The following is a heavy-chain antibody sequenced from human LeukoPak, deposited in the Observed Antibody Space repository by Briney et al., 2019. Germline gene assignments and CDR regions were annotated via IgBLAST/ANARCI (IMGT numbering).Heavy chain of an antibody. D-gene: IGHD1-1*01. J-gene: IGHJ2*01. Sequence: SETLSLTCTVSGGSISSYYWSWIRQPPGKGLEWLGYIYYTGSTDYNPSLKSRVTISVDTSKNQFSLKLSSVTAADTAVYYCARAVGVGRGTYFDLWGRGTLVTVSS. CDR1: GGSISSYY. CDR3: ARAVGVGRGTYFDL. CDR2: IYYTGST. V-gene: IGHV4-59*08.